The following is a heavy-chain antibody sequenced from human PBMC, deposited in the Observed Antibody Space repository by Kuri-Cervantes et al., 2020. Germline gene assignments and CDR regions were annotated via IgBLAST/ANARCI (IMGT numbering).Heavy chain of an antibody. V-gene: IGHV1-3*01. CDR2: INVGNVNT. J-gene: IGHJ3*02. Sequence: ASVKVSCKASGYTFTNYLMHWVRQAPGQSLEWMGWINVGNVNTKYSQKFQGRVTITRDTSASTAYMELSSLRSDDTAVYYCARDVPIERGDRNAFDIWGQGTMVTVSS. D-gene: IGHD5-24*01. CDR3: ARDVPIERGDRNAFDI. CDR1: GYTFTNYL.